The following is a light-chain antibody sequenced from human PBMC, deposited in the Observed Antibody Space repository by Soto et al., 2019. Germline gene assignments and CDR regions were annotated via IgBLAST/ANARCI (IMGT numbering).Light chain of an antibody. CDR3: SSYAGGDDVV. CDR1: SSDVGGYNY. CDR2: EVT. V-gene: IGLV2-8*01. J-gene: IGLJ2*01. Sequence: QSALTQPPSASGSPGQSVTISCTGTSSDVGGYNYVSWYQQHPGKAPKLILYEVTKRPPGVPARFSGSKSGNTASLSVSGLQADDEGNYYCSSYAGGDDVVFGGGTKVTVL.